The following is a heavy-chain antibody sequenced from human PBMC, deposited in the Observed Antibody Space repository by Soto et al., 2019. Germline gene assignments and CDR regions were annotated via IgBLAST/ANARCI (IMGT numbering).Heavy chain of an antibody. CDR3: ARANPGGYCSSTSCKDYYYYYMDV. CDR1: GGSISSYY. D-gene: IGHD2-2*01. CDR2: IYYSGST. J-gene: IGHJ6*03. V-gene: IGHV4-59*01. Sequence: SETLSLTCTVSGGSISSYYWSWIRQPPGKGLEWIGYIYYSGSTNYNPSLKSRVTISVDTSKNQFSLKLSSVTAAGTAVYYCARANPGGYCSSTSCKDYYYYYMDVWGKGTTVTVSS.